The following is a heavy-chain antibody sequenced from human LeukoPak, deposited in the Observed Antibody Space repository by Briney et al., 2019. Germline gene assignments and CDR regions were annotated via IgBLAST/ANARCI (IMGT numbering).Heavy chain of an antibody. V-gene: IGHV3-7*03. J-gene: IGHJ4*02. CDR3: ARDAHFSSSGSYFPFDY. CDR1: GFTFNSYW. D-gene: IGHD3-10*01. CDR2: IKQDGSAK. Sequence: PGGSLRLSCAASGFTFNSYWMSWVRQAPGKGLEWVANIKQDGSAKYYVDSVKGRFTISRDNAKNSLYLQMKSLRADDTAVYYCARDAHFSSSGSYFPFDYWGQGTLVTVSS.